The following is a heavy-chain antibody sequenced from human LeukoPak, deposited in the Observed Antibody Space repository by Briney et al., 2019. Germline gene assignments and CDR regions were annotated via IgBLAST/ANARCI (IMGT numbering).Heavy chain of an antibody. CDR3: ARWDLRAVYGSSGQTSGGFDY. CDR1: GYTFTSYG. CDR2: ISAYNGNT. J-gene: IGHJ4*02. V-gene: IGHV1-18*01. Sequence: ASVKVSCEASGYTFTSYGISWVRQAPGQGLEWMGWISAYNGNTNYAQKLQGRVTMTTDTSTSTAYMELRSLRSDDTAVYYCARWDLRAVYGSSGQTSGGFDYWGQGTLVNVSS. D-gene: IGHD3-22*01.